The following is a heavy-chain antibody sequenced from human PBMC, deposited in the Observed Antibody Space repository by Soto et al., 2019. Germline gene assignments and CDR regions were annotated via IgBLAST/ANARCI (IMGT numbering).Heavy chain of an antibody. J-gene: IGHJ6*02. CDR3: ARGANYYDSSGYYYCYGMDV. D-gene: IGHD3-22*01. CDR1: GYTFTSYD. Sequence: QVQLVQSGAEVKKPGASVKVSCKASGYTFTSYDINWVRQATGQGLEWMGWMNPNSGNTGYAQKFQGGVTMTRNTSISTAYMELGSLRSEDTAVYYCARGANYYDSSGYYYCYGMDVWGQGTTVTVSS. V-gene: IGHV1-8*01. CDR2: MNPNSGNT.